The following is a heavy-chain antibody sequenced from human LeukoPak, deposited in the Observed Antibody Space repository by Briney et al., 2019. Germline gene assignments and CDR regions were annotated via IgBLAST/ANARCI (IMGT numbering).Heavy chain of an antibody. CDR2: IYHSGST. V-gene: IGHV4-38-2*02. Sequence: SETLSLTCTVSGYSISSGYYWGWIRQPPGKGLEWIGSIYHSGSTYYNPSLKSRVTISVDTSKNQFSLKLSSVTAADTAVYYCAREVGASPFDSWGQGTLVTVSS. J-gene: IGHJ4*02. CDR3: AREVGASPFDS. D-gene: IGHD1-26*01. CDR1: GYSISSGYY.